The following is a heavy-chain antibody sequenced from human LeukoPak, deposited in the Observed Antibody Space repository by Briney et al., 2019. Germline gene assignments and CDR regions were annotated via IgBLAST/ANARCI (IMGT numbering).Heavy chain of an antibody. CDR1: GGSISSGGYY. CDR2: IYYSGST. CDR3: ARDKRGSLDY. J-gene: IGHJ4*02. Sequence: SETLSLTCTVSGGSISSGGYYWSWIRQHAGKGLEWIGYIYYSGSTYYNPSLKSRVTISVDTSKNQFSLKLSSVTAADTAVYYCARDKRGSLDYWGQGTLVTVSS. V-gene: IGHV4-31*03.